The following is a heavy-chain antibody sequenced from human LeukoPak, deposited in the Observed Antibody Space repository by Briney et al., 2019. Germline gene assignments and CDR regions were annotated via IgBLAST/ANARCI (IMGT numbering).Heavy chain of an antibody. CDR3: ARHTAGRAYGDFDS. J-gene: IGHJ4*02. CDR1: GGSISGYY. CDR2: ILYGGAT. V-gene: IGHV4-59*08. D-gene: IGHD4-17*01. Sequence: SETLSLTCTVSGGSISGYYWSWIRQPPGKGLEWIAYILYGGATVYNPSLNSRGTISVDTSTNQLSLKLNSVTAADTAIYYCARHTAGRAYGDFDSWGQGTLVTVSS.